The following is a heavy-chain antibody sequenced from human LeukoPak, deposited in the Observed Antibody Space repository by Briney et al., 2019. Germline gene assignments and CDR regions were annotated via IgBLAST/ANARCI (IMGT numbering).Heavy chain of an antibody. CDR1: GYTFTSYA. D-gene: IGHD3-3*01. CDR2: INTNTGNP. Sequence: GASVKVSCKASGYTFTSYAMNWVRQAPGQGLEWMGWINTNTGNPTCAQGFTGRFVFSLDTSVSTAYLQISSLKAEDTAVYYCARVADPFFIRFLEWSRSNWFDPWGQGTLVTVSS. J-gene: IGHJ5*02. V-gene: IGHV7-4-1*02. CDR3: ARVADPFFIRFLEWSRSNWFDP.